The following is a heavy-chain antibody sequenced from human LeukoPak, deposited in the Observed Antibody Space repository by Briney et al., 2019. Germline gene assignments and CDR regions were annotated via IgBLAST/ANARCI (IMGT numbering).Heavy chain of an antibody. J-gene: IGHJ4*02. CDR1: GGSISSGDYY. CDR2: IYYSGST. V-gene: IGHV4-30-4*08. CDR3: ARDAYCGGDCYPFDY. D-gene: IGHD2-21*01. Sequence: SQTLSLTCTVSGGSISSGDYYWSWICQPPGKGLEWIGYIYYSGSTYYNPSLKSRVTISVDTSKNQFSLKLSSVTAADTAVYYCARDAYCGGDCYPFDYWGQGTLVTVSS.